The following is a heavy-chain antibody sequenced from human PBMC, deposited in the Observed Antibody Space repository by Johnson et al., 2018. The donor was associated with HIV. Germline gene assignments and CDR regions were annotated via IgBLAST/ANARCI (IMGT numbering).Heavy chain of an antibody. J-gene: IGHJ3*02. Sequence: QVQLVESGGGVVQPWGSLRLSCAASGFTFSSYGMHWVRQAPGKGLAWVAFIRYDGSNKYYADSVKGRFTISRDNSKNTLYLQMNSLRAEDTAVYYCAKDWGIAAAGTDAFDIWGQGTMVTVSS. CDR1: GFTFSSYG. CDR2: IRYDGSNK. V-gene: IGHV3-30*02. CDR3: AKDWGIAAAGTDAFDI. D-gene: IGHD6-13*01.